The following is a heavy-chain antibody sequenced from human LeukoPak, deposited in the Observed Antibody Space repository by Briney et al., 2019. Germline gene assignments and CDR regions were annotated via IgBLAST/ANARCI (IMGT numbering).Heavy chain of an antibody. J-gene: IGHJ4*02. CDR2: MNPNSGNT. D-gene: IGHD6-13*01. V-gene: IGHV1-8*02. CDR1: GYTFTSYG. CDR3: AITYSSSPEGSFDY. Sequence: GASVKVSCKASGYTFTSYGISWVRQATGQGLEWMGWMNPNSGNTGYAQKFQGRVTMTRNTSISTAYMELSSLRSEDTAVYYCAITYSSSPEGSFDYWGQGTLVTVSS.